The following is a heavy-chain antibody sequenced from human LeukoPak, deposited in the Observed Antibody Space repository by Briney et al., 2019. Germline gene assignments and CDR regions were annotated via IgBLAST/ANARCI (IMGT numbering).Heavy chain of an antibody. CDR2: IYHSGST. CDR1: GGSISSSSYS. CDR3: ASTYCGGDCYANSFDY. Sequence: SETLSLTCTVSGGSISSSSYSWSWIRQPPGKGLEWIGYIYHSGSTYYNPSLKSRVTISVDRSKNQFSLKLSSVTAADTAVYYCASTYCGGDCYANSFDYWGQGTLVTVSS. D-gene: IGHD2-21*02. J-gene: IGHJ4*02. V-gene: IGHV4-30-2*01.